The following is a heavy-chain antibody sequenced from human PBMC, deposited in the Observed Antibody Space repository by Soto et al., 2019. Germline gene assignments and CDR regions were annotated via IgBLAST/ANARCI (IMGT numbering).Heavy chain of an antibody. J-gene: IGHJ6*03. V-gene: IGHV1-46*03. Sequence: QVQLVQSGAEVKKPGASVKVSCKASGYTFTSYYMHWVRQAPGQGLEWMGIINPSGGSTSYAQKFQCRVTMTRDTSTSTVYMELSSLRSEDTAVYYCARAGYCSGGSCKRREVYYYYYMDVWGKGTTVTVSS. CDR1: GYTFTSYY. CDR2: INPSGGST. D-gene: IGHD2-15*01. CDR3: ARAGYCSGGSCKRREVYYYYYMDV.